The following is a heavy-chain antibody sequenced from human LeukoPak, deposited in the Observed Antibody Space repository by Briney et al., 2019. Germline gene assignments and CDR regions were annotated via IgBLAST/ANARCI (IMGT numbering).Heavy chain of an antibody. CDR2: FDPEDGET. CDR1: GYTLTELS. D-gene: IGHD3-22*01. Sequence: GASVKVSCKVSGYTLTELSMHWVRQAPGKGLEWMGGFDPEDGETIYAQKFQGRVTMTEDTSTDTAYMELSSLRSEDTAVYYCATLGPKTGRPEDYYPFDYWGQGTLVTVSS. J-gene: IGHJ4*02. V-gene: IGHV1-24*01. CDR3: ATLGPKTGRPEDYYPFDY.